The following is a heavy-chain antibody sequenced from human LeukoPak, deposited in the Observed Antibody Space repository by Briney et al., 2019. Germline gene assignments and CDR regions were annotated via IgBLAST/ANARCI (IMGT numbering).Heavy chain of an antibody. CDR1: GFTFSSYG. D-gene: IGHD3-22*01. V-gene: IGHV3-33*01. CDR2: IWYDGSNK. Sequence: GGSLRLSCAASGFTFSSYGMHWVRQAPGKGLEWVAVIWYDGSNKYYADSVKGRFTISRDNSKNTLYLQMNSLRAEDAAVYYCARVLLVNYYDSSGYYFFDDAFDIWGQGTMVTVSS. J-gene: IGHJ3*02. CDR3: ARVLLVNYYDSSGYYFFDDAFDI.